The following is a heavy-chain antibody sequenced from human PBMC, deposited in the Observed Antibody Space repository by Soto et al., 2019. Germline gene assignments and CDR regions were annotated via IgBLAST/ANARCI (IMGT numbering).Heavy chain of an antibody. D-gene: IGHD6-19*01. Sequence: LSLTCTVSGGSISSGGYYWSWIRQHPGTGLEWIGHISYSGSTYYNPSLKSRVTISVDTSKNQFSLKLSSVTAADTAVYYCARDWGQAVAGIGWFDPWGQGTLVTVSS. CDR2: ISYSGST. V-gene: IGHV4-31*02. CDR1: GGSISSGGYY. J-gene: IGHJ5*02. CDR3: ARDWGQAVAGIGWFDP.